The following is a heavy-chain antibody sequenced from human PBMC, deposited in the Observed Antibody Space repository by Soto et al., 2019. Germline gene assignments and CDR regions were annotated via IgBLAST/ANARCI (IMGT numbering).Heavy chain of an antibody. CDR2: TYQSGSA. CDR3: ARDYYVMDV. V-gene: IGHV4-30-2*06. CDR1: GGSITSGGYS. Sequence: QLQLQESGSGLVKPSQTLSLTCTVSGGSITSGGYSWTWIRQSPGKGLEWIGYTYQSGSAYYNPSLKSRVTISVDRSKNQFSLNLTSVTAADTAVYYCARDYYVMDVWGQGTTVTVSS. J-gene: IGHJ6*02.